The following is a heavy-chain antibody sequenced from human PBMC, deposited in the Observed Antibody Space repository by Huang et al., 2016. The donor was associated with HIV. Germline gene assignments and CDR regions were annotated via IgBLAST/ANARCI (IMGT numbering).Heavy chain of an antibody. J-gene: IGHJ4*02. CDR1: GLSFSTYG. CDR2: ISYDGSNK. Sequence: VQLVESGGGVVQPGRSLRLACAASGLSFSTYGLHWVRPAPGKGLEWVAVISYDGSNKYYAHAVKGRFTISRDTSENKVYLQMNSLRHEDTAVYYCAKDGADEEWDIDYWGQGTLVTVSS. V-gene: IGHV3-30*18. CDR3: AKDGADEEWDIDY. D-gene: IGHD1-26*01.